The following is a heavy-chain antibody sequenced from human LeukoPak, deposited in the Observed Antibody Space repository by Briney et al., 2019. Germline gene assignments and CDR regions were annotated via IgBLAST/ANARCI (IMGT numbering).Heavy chain of an antibody. CDR2: IIPIFGTA. Sequence: SVNVSCKASVGTFSSYAISWVRQAPGQGLEWMGGIIPIFGTANYAQKFQGRVTITADESTSTAYMELSSLRSEDTAVYYCARDPAVLRYFDWFGNGMDVWGQGTTVTVSS. CDR1: VGTFSSYA. J-gene: IGHJ6*02. V-gene: IGHV1-69*13. CDR3: ARDPAVLRYFDWFGNGMDV. D-gene: IGHD3-9*01.